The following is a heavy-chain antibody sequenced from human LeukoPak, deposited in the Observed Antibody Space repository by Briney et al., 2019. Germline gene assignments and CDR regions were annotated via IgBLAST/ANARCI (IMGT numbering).Heavy chain of an antibody. CDR1: GFTFSSYA. CDR3: ASFLRRFWSGYPNWFDP. Sequence: GGSLRLSCAASGFTFSSYAMHWVRQAPGKGLEWVAAISYDGSNKYYADSVKGRFTISRDNSKNTLYLQMNSLRAEDTAVYYCASFLRRFWSGYPNWFDPWGQGTLVTVSS. D-gene: IGHD3-3*01. J-gene: IGHJ5*02. V-gene: IGHV3-30*04. CDR2: ISYDGSNK.